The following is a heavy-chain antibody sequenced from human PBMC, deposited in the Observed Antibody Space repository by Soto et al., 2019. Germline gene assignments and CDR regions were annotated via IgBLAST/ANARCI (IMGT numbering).Heavy chain of an antibody. D-gene: IGHD5-12*01. J-gene: IGHJ4*02. CDR2: IYGDDDK. CDR1: GFSLSTSIWG. V-gene: IGHV2-5*02. Sequence: QITLKESGPTLVNPTQTLTLTCTFSGFSLSTSIWGVAGIRQPPGKAVEWLAVIYGDDDKRYSPSLRSRLTIIKDTSKKQVVLTMTNLGPVDTATYYCAHTTRGYDYFDYWGQGTLVTASS. CDR3: AHTTRGYDYFDY.